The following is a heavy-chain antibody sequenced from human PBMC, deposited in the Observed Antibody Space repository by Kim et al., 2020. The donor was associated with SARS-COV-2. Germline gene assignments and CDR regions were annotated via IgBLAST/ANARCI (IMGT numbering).Heavy chain of an antibody. CDR2: ISYDGSNK. CDR1: GFTFSSYA. J-gene: IGHJ4*02. Sequence: GGSLRLSCAASGFTFSSYAMHWVRQAPGKGLEWVAVISYDGSNKYYADSVKGRFTISRDNSKNTLYLQMNSLRAEDTAVYYCARFGGGWLGSSPFDYWGQGTLVTVSS. CDR3: ARFGGGWLGSSPFDY. V-gene: IGHV3-30*04. D-gene: IGHD6-19*01.